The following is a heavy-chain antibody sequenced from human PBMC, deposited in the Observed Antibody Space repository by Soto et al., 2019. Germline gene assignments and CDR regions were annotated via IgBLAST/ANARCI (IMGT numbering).Heavy chain of an antibody. CDR1: GYSFTSYW. D-gene: IGHD5-18*01. CDR3: ARQGKYNYGSNDY. J-gene: IGHJ4*02. CDR2: IYPDDSDT. V-gene: IGHV5-51*01. Sequence: PGESLKISCKGSGYSFTSYWIGWVRQMPGKGLEWMGIIYPDDSDTRYSPSFQGQVIMSADKSISTAYLQWSSLKASDSAMYYCARQGKYNYGSNDYWGQGTRVTVSS.